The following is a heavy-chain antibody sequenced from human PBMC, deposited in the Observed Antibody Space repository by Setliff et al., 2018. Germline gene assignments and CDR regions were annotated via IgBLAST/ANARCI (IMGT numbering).Heavy chain of an antibody. CDR2: ISAYNGNT. V-gene: IGHV1-18*01. J-gene: IGHJ6*02. D-gene: IGHD6-13*01. Sequence: GASVKVSCKVSGYTFTSYGISWVRQAPGQGLEWMEWISAYNGNTNYAQKLQGRVTMTTDTSTSTAYMELRSLRSDDTAVYYCARVGSSSWLHPDVYYYYGMDVWGQGTTVTVSS. CDR1: GYTFTSYG. CDR3: ARVGSSSWLHPDVYYYYGMDV.